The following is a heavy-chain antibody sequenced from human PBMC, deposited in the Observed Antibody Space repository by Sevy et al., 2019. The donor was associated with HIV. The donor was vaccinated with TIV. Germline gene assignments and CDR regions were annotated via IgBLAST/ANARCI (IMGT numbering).Heavy chain of an antibody. Sequence: ASVKVSCKASGYTFSSYGISWVRQAPGQGLEWMGWISDYNGYTNYAHKFQGRVTMSTGTSTRTAYMELRSLRSDDPAVYFCAREGYYYRSGTYRPPNYYGMDVWGQGTAVTVSS. CDR1: GYTFSSYG. CDR3: AREGYYYRSGTYRPPNYYGMDV. V-gene: IGHV1-18*01. J-gene: IGHJ6*02. D-gene: IGHD3-10*01. CDR2: ISDYNGYT.